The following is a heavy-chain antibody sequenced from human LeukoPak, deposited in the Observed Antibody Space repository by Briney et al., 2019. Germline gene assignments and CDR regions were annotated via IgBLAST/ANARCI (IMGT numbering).Heavy chain of an antibody. CDR2: IIPIFGTA. D-gene: IGHD4-17*01. J-gene: IGHJ6*03. V-gene: IGHV1-69*05. CDR3: ARTGGGASDGDYDSDYYYYYMDV. Sequence: SVKVSCKASGGTFSSYAISWVRQAPGQGLEWMGRIIPIFGTANYAQKFQGRVTITTDESTSTAYMELSSLRSEDTAVYYCARTGGGASDGDYDSDYYYYYMDVWGKGTTVTVS. CDR1: GGTFSSYA.